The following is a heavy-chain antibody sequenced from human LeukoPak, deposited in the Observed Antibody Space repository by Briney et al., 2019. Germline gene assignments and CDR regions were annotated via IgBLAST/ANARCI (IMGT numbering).Heavy chain of an antibody. D-gene: IGHD3-22*01. CDR2: ISSSSSYI. J-gene: IGHJ6*03. CDR3: ARERDYYDSGGPYMDV. Sequence: GGSLRLSCAASGFTFSSYSMNWVRQAPGKGLEWVSSISSSSSYIYYADSMKGRFTISRDNAKNSLYLQMNSLRAEDTAVYYCARERDYYDSGGPYMDVWGKGTTVTVSS. V-gene: IGHV3-21*01. CDR1: GFTFSSYS.